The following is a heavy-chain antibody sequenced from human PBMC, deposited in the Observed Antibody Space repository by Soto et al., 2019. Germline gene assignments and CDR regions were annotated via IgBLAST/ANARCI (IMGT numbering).Heavy chain of an antibody. Sequence: GGSLRLSCAASGFTFSSYAMSWVRQAPGKGLEWVSAISGSGGSTYYADSVKGRFTISRDNSKNTLYLQMNSLRAEDTAVYYCAKDVSYYYDSSGLNYFDYWGQGTLVTVSS. CDR1: GFTFSSYA. J-gene: IGHJ4*02. D-gene: IGHD3-22*01. CDR2: ISGSGGST. CDR3: AKDVSYYYDSSGLNYFDY. V-gene: IGHV3-23*01.